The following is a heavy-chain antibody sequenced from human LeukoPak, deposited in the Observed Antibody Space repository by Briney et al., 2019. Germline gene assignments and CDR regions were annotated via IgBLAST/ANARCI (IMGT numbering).Heavy chain of an antibody. V-gene: IGHV4-59*08. D-gene: IGHD2-2*02. J-gene: IGHJ6*02. CDR1: GGSFSGYY. CDR2: IYYSGST. Sequence: SETLSLTCAVYGGSFSGYYWSWIRQPPGKGLEWIGYIYYSGSTNYNPSLKSRVTISVDTSKNQFSLKLSSVTAADTAVYYCARVVVPAAIQGGYYGMDVWGQGTTVTVSS. CDR3: ARVVVPAAIQGGYYGMDV.